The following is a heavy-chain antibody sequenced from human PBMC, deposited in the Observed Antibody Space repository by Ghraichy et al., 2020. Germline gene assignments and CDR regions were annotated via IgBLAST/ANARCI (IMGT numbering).Heavy chain of an antibody. CDR3: ARDNFGTIDY. CDR1: GFTFQGYT. CDR2: ISWDVSST. V-gene: IGHV3-43*01. Sequence: GGSLRLSCAASGFTFQGYTMHWVRQPPGKGLEWVSLISWDVSSTSYADSVKGRFTISRDNSKHSLYLQMNSLRAEDTALYYCARDNFGTIDYWGQGTLVTVSS. D-gene: IGHD3-10*01. J-gene: IGHJ4*02.